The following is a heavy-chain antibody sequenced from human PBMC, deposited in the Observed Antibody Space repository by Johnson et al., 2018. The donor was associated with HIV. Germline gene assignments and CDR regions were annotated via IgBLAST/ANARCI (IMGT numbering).Heavy chain of an antibody. Sequence: VQLVESGGGLVKPGGSLRLSCAASGFTFSGYAMSWVRQAPGKGLEWVSLISGSGGTTYYANSVKGRFTISRDNSKNTLFLQMNSLRAEDTAVYYCARDREYGLAWGWALDIWGQGTMVTVSS. CDR1: GFTFSGYA. D-gene: IGHD6-19*01. CDR2: ISGSGGTT. CDR3: ARDREYGLAWGWALDI. J-gene: IGHJ3*02. V-gene: IGHV3-23*04.